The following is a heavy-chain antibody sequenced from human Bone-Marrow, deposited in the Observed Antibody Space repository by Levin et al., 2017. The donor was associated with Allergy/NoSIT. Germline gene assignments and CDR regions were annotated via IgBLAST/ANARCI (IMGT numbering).Heavy chain of an antibody. J-gene: IGHJ4*02. V-gene: IGHV3-23*01. Sequence: GGSLRLSCAASGFTFSISAMSWVRQSPGRGLEWVSAISTLTSSGGRTYYADSVKGRFTISRDDSKNTLFLQMNSLRAADTAIDYCANYRPGLSPVNCFDHWGQGTLVTVSS. CDR1: GFTFSISA. D-gene: IGHD3-16*02. CDR2: ISTLTSSGGRT. CDR3: ANYRPGLSPVNCFDH.